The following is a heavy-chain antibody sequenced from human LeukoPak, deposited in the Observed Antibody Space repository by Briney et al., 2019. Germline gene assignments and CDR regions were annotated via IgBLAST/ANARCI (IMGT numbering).Heavy chain of an antibody. Sequence: PGGSLRLSCAASGFTFSSYAMHWVRQAPDKGLEWVAVISYDGSNKYYADSVKGRFTISRDNSKNTLYLQMNSLRAEDTAVYYCARGPGRWLQIKTYYYYYYGMDVWGQGTTVTVSS. V-gene: IGHV3-30-3*01. CDR3: ARGPGRWLQIKTYYYYYYGMDV. CDR1: GFTFSSYA. J-gene: IGHJ6*02. CDR2: ISYDGSNK. D-gene: IGHD5-24*01.